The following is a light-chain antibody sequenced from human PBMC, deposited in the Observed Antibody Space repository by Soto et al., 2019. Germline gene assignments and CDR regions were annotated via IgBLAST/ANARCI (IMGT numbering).Light chain of an antibody. Sequence: EIVLTQSPGTLSLSPGERATLSCRASQSGSSTYLAWYQQKPGQAPRLLIYGASSRATGIPDRSSGSGSGTDFTLTISRLEPEDFAVYYCQQYGSSPWTFGQGTKV. V-gene: IGKV3-20*01. J-gene: IGKJ1*01. CDR3: QQYGSSPWT. CDR1: QSGSSTY. CDR2: GAS.